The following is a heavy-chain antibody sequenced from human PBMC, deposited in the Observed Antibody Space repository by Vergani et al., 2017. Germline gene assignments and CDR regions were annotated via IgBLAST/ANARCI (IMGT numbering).Heavy chain of an antibody. V-gene: IGHV3-48*03. CDR1: GFTFSSYE. J-gene: IGHJ3*02. CDR2: ISSSSSTI. Sequence: EVQLVESGGGLVQPGGSLRLSCAASGFTFSSYEMNWVRQAPGKGLEWVSYISSSSSTIYYADSVKGRFTISRDKAKNSLYLKMNSLRAEDTAVYYCARKTYGSGSDVAFDIWSQGTMVTVSS. CDR3: ARKTYGSGSDVAFDI. D-gene: IGHD3-10*01.